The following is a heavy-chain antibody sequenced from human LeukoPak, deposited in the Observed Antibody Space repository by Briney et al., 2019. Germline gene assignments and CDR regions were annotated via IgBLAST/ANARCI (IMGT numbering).Heavy chain of an antibody. V-gene: IGHV4-61*02. CDR2: IYTSGST. J-gene: IGHJ3*02. CDR1: GGSISSGSYY. Sequence: SQTLSLTCPVSGGSISSGSYYWSWIRQPAGKGLEWIGRIYTSGSTNYNPSLKSRVTISVDTSKNQFSLKLSSVTAADTAVYYCARGYRTGAFDIWGQGTMVTVSS. D-gene: IGHD5-18*01. CDR3: ARGYRTGAFDI.